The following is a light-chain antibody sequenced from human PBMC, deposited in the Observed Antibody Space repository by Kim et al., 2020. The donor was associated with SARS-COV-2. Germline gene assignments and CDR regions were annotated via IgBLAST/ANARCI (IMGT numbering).Light chain of an antibody. Sequence: QSALTQPRSVSGSPGQSVTISCTGTSSDVGGYNYVSWYQKHPGKAPKLIIYDVNDRPSGVPDRFSGSKTGNTASLTISGLQAEDEADYYCCSYAGGYSHVLFGGGTHLTVL. J-gene: IGLJ2*01. CDR2: DVN. V-gene: IGLV2-11*01. CDR1: SSDVGGYNY. CDR3: CSYAGGYSHVL.